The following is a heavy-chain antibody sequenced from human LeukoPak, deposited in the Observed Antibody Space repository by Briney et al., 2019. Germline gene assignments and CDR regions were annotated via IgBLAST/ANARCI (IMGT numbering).Heavy chain of an antibody. Sequence: WAWIRQPPGTAPEWIGSIYHSGTTYYNPSLRSRVTIFADTSTNQFSLKLSSVTAADTAVYYCAAHYYDSSGPIDYWGQGTLVTVSS. CDR3: AAHYYDSSGPIDY. V-gene: IGHV4-39*01. J-gene: IGHJ4*02. CDR2: IYHSGTT. D-gene: IGHD3-22*01.